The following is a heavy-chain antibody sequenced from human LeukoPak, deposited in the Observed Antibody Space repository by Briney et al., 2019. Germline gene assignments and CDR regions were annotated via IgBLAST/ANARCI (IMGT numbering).Heavy chain of an antibody. CDR1: GYSISSGYY. Sequence: PSETLSLTCSVSGYSISSGYYWGWIRQPPGKGLEWIAIIYHSGSTYYNPSLESRVTISVDTSKNQFSLKLSSVTAADTAVYYCARWSYGSHLYYYYYMDVWGKGTTVTVSS. D-gene: IGHD3-10*01. V-gene: IGHV4-38-2*02. CDR2: IYHSGST. J-gene: IGHJ6*03. CDR3: ARWSYGSHLYYYYYMDV.